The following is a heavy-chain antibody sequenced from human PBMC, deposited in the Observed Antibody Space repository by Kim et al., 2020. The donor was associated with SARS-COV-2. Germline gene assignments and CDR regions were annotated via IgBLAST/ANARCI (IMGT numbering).Heavy chain of an antibody. V-gene: IGHV3-48*03. CDR3: TMWDF. J-gene: IGHJ4*02. CDR1: GFTFSSYE. D-gene: IGHD2-21*01. Sequence: GGSLRLSCAASGFTFSSYEISWVRQAPGKGLEWISYINSSGGATYYADSVKGRFTISRDNAKNSLFLQMNSLRAEDTAVYYCTMWDFWGPGTLFTVSS. CDR2: INSSGGAT.